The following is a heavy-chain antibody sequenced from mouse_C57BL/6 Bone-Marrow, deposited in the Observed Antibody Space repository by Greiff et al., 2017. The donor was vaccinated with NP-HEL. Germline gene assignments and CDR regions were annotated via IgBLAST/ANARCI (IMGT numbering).Heavy chain of an antibody. D-gene: IGHD1-1*01. CDR3: ARVGGYYGGGAMDY. J-gene: IGHJ4*01. CDR1: GYAFSSSW. V-gene: IGHV1-82*01. CDR2: IYPGDGDT. Sequence: QVQLQQSGPELVKPGASVKISCKASGYAFSSSWMNWVKQRPGKGLEWIGRIYPGDGDTNYNGKFKGKATLTADKSSSTAYMQLSSLTSEDSAVYFCARVGGYYGGGAMDYWGQGTSVTVSS.